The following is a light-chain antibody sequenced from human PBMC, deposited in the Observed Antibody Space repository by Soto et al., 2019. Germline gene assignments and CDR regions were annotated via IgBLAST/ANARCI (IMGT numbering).Light chain of an antibody. J-gene: IGKJ1*01. Sequence: EVEMTQSPATLSVSPGDRATLSCKASQSVSINLAWYQQKPGQAPRLLIWHASIRATGIPARFTGSGSGTEFTLTISSLQSEDFAVYYCQQYNNWPKTFGQGTKVEVK. V-gene: IGKV3-15*01. CDR1: QSVSIN. CDR2: HAS. CDR3: QQYNNWPKT.